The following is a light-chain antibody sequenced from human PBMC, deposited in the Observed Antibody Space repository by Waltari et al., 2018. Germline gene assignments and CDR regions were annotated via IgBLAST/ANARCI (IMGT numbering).Light chain of an antibody. V-gene: IGLV3-21*01. CDR3: QVWDANTDPGV. J-gene: IGLJ1*01. Sequence: SYVLTQPPSVSVAPGETARITCGGNKLESKSVQWYRQRPGQAPVLVISYDSDRPSGIPERFSGSNSGNTATLTISRVEAGDEADYYCQVWDANTDPGVFGTGTEVTVL. CDR2: YDS. CDR1: KLESKS.